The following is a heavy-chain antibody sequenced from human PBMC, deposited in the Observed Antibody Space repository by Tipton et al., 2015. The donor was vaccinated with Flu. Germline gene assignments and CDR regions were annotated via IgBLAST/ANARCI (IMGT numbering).Heavy chain of an antibody. CDR3: ARQLGGGDCY. CDR1: GFSFSAYW. Sequence: SLRLSCAASGFSFSAYWMNWVRQAPGKGLEWVAIIKQDGSVKLYVDSLKGRFTISRDNTKNSLYLQMNSLRAEDTAVYYCARQLGGGDCYWGQGTLVTVSS. J-gene: IGHJ4*02. D-gene: IGHD2-21*01. V-gene: IGHV3-7*03. CDR2: IKQDGSVK.